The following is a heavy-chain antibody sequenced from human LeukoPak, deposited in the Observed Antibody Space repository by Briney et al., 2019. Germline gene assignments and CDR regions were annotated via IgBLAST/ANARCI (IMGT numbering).Heavy chain of an antibody. CDR1: GFTVSSNY. CDR2: IYSGGST. V-gene: IGHV3-53*01. Sequence: PGGSLRLSCAASGFTVSSNYMSWVRQAPGKGLEWVSVIYSGGSTYYADSVKGRFTISRDNSKNTLYLQMNSLRAEDTAVYYCAREVSGCSGGSCYSKNYFDYWGQGTLVTVSS. J-gene: IGHJ4*02. CDR3: AREVSGCSGGSCYSKNYFDY. D-gene: IGHD2-15*01.